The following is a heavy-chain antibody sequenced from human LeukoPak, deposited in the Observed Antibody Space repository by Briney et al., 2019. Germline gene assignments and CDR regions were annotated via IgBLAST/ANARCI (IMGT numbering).Heavy chain of an antibody. CDR1: GFTFSSYG. Sequence: GGSLRLSCAASGFTFSSYGMHWVRQAPGKGLEWVAVIWYDGSNKYYADSVKGRFTISRDNSKNTLYLQMNSLRAEDTAVYYCASEVVPANFLAFDIWGQGTMVTVSS. V-gene: IGHV3-33*01. CDR2: IWYDGSNK. D-gene: IGHD2-2*01. CDR3: ASEVVPANFLAFDI. J-gene: IGHJ3*02.